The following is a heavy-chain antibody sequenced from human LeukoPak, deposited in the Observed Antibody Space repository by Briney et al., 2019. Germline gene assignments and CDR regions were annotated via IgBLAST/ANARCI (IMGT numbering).Heavy chain of an antibody. CDR3: AKKGYYDGSGYYMYYFDH. J-gene: IGHJ4*02. V-gene: IGHV3-23*01. CDR2: ISGSGGST. D-gene: IGHD3-22*01. Sequence: GGSLRLSCAASGFTFSSYAMSWVRQAPGKGLEWVSAISGSGGSTYYADSVKGRFSISRDNSKNTLYLQMNSLRAEDTAVYYCAKKGYYDGSGYYMYYFDHWGQGTLVTVSS. CDR1: GFTFSSYA.